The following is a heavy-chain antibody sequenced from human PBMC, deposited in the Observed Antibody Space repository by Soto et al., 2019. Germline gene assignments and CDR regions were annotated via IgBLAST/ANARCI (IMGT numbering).Heavy chain of an antibody. J-gene: IGHJ2*01. CDR2: IYIDGRT. V-gene: IGHV3-66*04. CDR1: GFTVSSSY. Sequence: GGSLRLSCAASGFTVSSSYLGWVRQAPGKGLEWVSSIYIDGRTYYADSVRGRFTISTDNFKDTLYLQMHSLRVDDTAMYYCARHVGSYWYFDLWGRGTLVTVSS. D-gene: IGHD1-26*01. CDR3: ARHVGSYWYFDL.